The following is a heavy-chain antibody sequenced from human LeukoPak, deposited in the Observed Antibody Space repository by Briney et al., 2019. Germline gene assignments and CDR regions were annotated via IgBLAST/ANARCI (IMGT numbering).Heavy chain of an antibody. CDR1: GDSVSSNRAT. CDR3: ARGRGDIHFDY. J-gene: IGHJ4*02. V-gene: IGHV6-1*01. CDR2: TYFRSKWYN. Sequence: RTLSLTCAISGDSVSSNRATWTWIRQSPSRGLEWLGRTYFRSKWYNDYAVSVKSRITINPDTSKNQFSLQLNSVTPEDTAVYYCARGRGDIHFDYWGQGTLVTV.